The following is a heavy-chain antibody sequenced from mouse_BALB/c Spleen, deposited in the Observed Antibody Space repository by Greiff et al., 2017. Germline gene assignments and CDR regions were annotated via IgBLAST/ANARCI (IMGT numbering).Heavy chain of an antibody. Sequence: VQLQQSGAELVKPGASVKLSCTASGFNIKDTYMHWVKQRPEQGLEWIGRIDPANGNTKYDPKFQGKATITADTSSNTAYLQLSSLTSEDTAVYYCARWLLRRVGAMDYWGQGTSVTVSS. CDR1: GFNIKDTY. D-gene: IGHD2-3*01. V-gene: IGHV14-3*02. CDR3: ARWLLRRVGAMDY. J-gene: IGHJ4*01. CDR2: IDPANGNT.